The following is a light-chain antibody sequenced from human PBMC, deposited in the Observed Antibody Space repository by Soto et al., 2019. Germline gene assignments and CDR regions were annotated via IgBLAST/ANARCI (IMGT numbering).Light chain of an antibody. CDR2: AAS. J-gene: IGKJ5*01. Sequence: IQMTQSPSSLSASVGDRVTITCLASQGIRNDLGWYQQKPGKAPNLLIYAASTLQSGVPSRFSGSGFGTDFTLTISSLQPEDSAIYYCQQADTFPITFGQGTRLEIK. CDR1: QGIRND. V-gene: IGKV1-6*02. CDR3: QQADTFPIT.